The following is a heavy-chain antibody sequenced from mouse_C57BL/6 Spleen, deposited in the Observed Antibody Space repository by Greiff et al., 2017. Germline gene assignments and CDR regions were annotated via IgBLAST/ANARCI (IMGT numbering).Heavy chain of an antibody. CDR3: ARWITTVRYFDV. V-gene: IGHV1-80*01. J-gene: IGHJ1*03. D-gene: IGHD1-1*01. Sequence: QVQLQQSGAELVKPGASVKISCKASGYAFSSYWMNWVKQRPGKGLEWIGQIYPGDGDTNYNGKFKGKATLTADKSSSTAYMPLSSLTSEDSAVYFCARWITTVRYFDVWGTGTTVTVSS. CDR1: GYAFSSYW. CDR2: IYPGDGDT.